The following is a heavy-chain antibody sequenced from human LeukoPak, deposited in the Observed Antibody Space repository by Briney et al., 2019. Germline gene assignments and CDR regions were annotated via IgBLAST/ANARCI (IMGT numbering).Heavy chain of an antibody. Sequence: ASVKVSCKASGYTFTSYGISWVRQAPGQGLEWMGWISAYNGNTNYAQKLQGRVTMTTDTSTSTAYMELRSLRSDDTAVYYCARDTRYFENYHYYGMDVWGQGTTVTVSS. V-gene: IGHV1-18*01. CDR2: ISAYNGNT. D-gene: IGHD3-9*01. J-gene: IGHJ6*02. CDR1: GYTFTSYG. CDR3: ARDTRYFENYHYYGMDV.